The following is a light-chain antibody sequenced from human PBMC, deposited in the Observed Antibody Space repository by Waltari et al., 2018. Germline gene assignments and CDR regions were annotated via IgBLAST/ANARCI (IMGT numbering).Light chain of an antibody. Sequence: QSALTQPASVSGPPGQSITLSCTGSSSDVGHYDFVSCYQQYPGKAPKVIIYEVNKRPSGVSDRVSGSKSGNTASLTISGLQPEDEADYHCCSYATRNTPVAFGGGTKVTLL. CDR1: SSDVGHYDF. V-gene: IGLV2-23*02. J-gene: IGLJ2*01. CDR2: EVN. CDR3: CSYATRNTPVA.